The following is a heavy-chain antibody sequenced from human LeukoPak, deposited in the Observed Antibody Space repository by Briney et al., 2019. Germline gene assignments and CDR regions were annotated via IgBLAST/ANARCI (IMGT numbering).Heavy chain of an antibody. J-gene: IGHJ6*03. CDR2: MNPNSGNT. V-gene: IGHV1-8*02. D-gene: IGHD6-19*01. Sequence: ASVKVSCKASGYTFTSYDINWVRQATGQGLEWMGWMNPNSGNTGYAQKFQGRVTMTRNTSISTAYMELSSLRSEDTAVYYCARRTEYSSGWDGYYYYYMDVWGKGTTVTISS. CDR1: GYTFTSYD. CDR3: ARRTEYSSGWDGYYYYYMDV.